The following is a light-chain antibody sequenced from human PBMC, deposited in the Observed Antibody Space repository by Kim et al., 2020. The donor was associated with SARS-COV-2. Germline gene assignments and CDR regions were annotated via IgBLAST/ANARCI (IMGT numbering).Light chain of an antibody. CDR1: SSNIGSNT. J-gene: IGLJ2*01. CDR3: AAWDDSFVV. Sequence: QPALIQPPSAFGTPGQRVTISCSGSSSNIGSNTVNWYQQLPGTAPKLLIYSNSQRPSGVPDRFSGSKSGTSDSLAISGLQSEDEADYYCAAWDDSFVVFGGGTQLTVL. CDR2: SNS. V-gene: IGLV1-44*01.